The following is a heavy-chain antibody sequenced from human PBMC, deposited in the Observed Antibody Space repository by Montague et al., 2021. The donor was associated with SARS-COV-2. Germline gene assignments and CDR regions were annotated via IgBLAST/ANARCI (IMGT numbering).Heavy chain of an antibody. J-gene: IGHJ4*02. D-gene: IGHD3-22*01. CDR2: IYYSGST. Sequence: SETLSLTCTVSGGSISSYNWSWIRQPPGTGLEWIWYIYYSGSTNYNPSLKSRVTISVDTSKNQFSLKLSSVTAADTAVYYCAVDSHYYDSSGHFDYWGQGTLVTVSS. CDR3: AVDSHYYDSSGHFDY. V-gene: IGHV4-59*13. CDR1: GGSISSYN.